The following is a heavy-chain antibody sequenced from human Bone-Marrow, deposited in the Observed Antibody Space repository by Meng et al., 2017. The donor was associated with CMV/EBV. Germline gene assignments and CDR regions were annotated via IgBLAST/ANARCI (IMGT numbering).Heavy chain of an antibody. CDR1: GYTFTSYG. V-gene: IGHV1-18*01. CDR3: ARAPMDVDTAMVDVYYYGMDV. Sequence: ASVKVSYKASGYTFTSYGISWVRQAPGQGLEWMGWISAYNGNTNKAQKLQGRATMTTDTSTSTAYMELRSLRSDDTAVYYCARAPMDVDTAMVDVYYYGMDVWGQGTTVTVSS. D-gene: IGHD5-18*01. CDR2: ISAYNGNT. J-gene: IGHJ6*02.